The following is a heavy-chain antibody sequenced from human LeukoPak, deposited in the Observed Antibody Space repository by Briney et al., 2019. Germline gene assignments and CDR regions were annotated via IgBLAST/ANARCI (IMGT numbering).Heavy chain of an antibody. J-gene: IGHJ4*02. CDR3: ARENQLTIFARRGSFDY. CDR1: GYTFTSYD. Sequence: SVRVSCKASGYTFTSYDINWVRQAPGQGLEWIGRIIPIFGTANYAQKFQGRVTITTDESTSTAYMELSSLRSEDTAVYYCARENQLTIFARRGSFDYWGQGTLVTVSS. D-gene: IGHD3-3*01. CDR2: IIPIFGTA. V-gene: IGHV1-69*05.